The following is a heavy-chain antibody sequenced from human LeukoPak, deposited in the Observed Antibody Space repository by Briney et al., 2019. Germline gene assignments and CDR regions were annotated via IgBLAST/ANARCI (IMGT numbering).Heavy chain of an antibody. D-gene: IGHD4-17*01. V-gene: IGHV1-2*02. CDR2: INPNSGGT. CDR1: GYTFTGYY. CDR3: ARGDDGDYGYYFDY. Sequence: GSVKVSCKASGYTFTGYYMHWVRQAPGQGLEWMGWINPNSGGTNYAQKFQGRVTMTRDTSTSTVYMELSSLRSEDTAVYYCARGDDGDYGYYFDYWGQGTLVTVSS. J-gene: IGHJ4*02.